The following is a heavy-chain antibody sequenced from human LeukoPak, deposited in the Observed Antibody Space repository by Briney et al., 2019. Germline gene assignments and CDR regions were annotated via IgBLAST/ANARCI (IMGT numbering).Heavy chain of an antibody. CDR2: IIPIFGTA. CDR1: GGTFSNYA. J-gene: IGHJ4*02. D-gene: IGHD5-18*01. CDR3: ARVDDSYGYVY. V-gene: IGHV1-69*06. Sequence: GASVKVSCKASGGTFSNYAINWVRQAPGQGLEWMGGIIPIFGTANYAQKFQGRVTITADKSTSTVYMELNSLKSEDTAVYYCARVDDSYGYVYWGQGTLVTVSS.